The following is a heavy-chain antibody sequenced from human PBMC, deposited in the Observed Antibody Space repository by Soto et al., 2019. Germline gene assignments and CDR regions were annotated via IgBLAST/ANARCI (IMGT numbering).Heavy chain of an antibody. Sequence: ASVKVSCKASGYTFTSYGISWVRQAPGQGLEWMGWISAYNGNTNYAQKLQGRVTMTTDTSTSTAYMELRSLRSDDTAVYYCARVNYDFWSGYSGNWFDPWGQGTLVTVSS. J-gene: IGHJ5*02. CDR2: ISAYNGNT. CDR3: ARVNYDFWSGYSGNWFDP. CDR1: GYTFTSYG. D-gene: IGHD3-3*01. V-gene: IGHV1-18*01.